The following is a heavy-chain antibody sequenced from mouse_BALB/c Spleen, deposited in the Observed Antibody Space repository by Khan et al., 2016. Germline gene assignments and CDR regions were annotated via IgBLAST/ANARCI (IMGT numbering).Heavy chain of an antibody. Sequence: EVELVESGGGLVQPGGSRKLSCAASGFTFSNFGMHWVRQAPEKGLEWVAYISSDSGTIYYADTVKGRFTISRDNPKNTLFLQMTSLRSEDTAMYYCAHSDYDYTMDYWGHGTSVTVSS. CDR2: ISSDSGTI. CDR3: AHSDYDYTMDY. CDR1: GFTFSNFG. V-gene: IGHV5-17*02. J-gene: IGHJ4*01. D-gene: IGHD2-4*01.